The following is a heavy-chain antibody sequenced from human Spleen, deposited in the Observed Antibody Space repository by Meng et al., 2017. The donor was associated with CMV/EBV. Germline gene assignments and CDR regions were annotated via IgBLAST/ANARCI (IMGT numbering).Heavy chain of an antibody. V-gene: IGHV3-74*01. CDR1: GFTFSSYW. J-gene: IGHJ3*02. D-gene: IGHD1-26*01. CDR2: INSDGSIT. CDR3: ARGGTSGAFDI. Sequence: GESLKISCAASGFTFSSYWMHWVRQAPGKGLVWVSRINSDGSITNYADSVKGRFTISRDNAKNTLYLQMNSLRAEDTAMYYCARGGTSGAFDIWGQGTMVTVSS.